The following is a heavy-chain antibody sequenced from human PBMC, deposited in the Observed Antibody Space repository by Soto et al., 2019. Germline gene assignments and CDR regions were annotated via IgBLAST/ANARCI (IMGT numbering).Heavy chain of an antibody. CDR2: IYHSGST. D-gene: IGHD3-3*01. CDR1: GGSISSSNW. V-gene: IGHV4-4*02. CDR3: AREGFWSGPTDY. J-gene: IGHJ4*02. Sequence: PAETLSVTCAVSGGSISSSNWWSWVGRPPGKVLEWIGEIYHSGSTNYNPSLKSRVAISLDKSTNQFSLKLSSVTAADTAVYYCAREGFWSGPTDYWGQGTLVTVSS.